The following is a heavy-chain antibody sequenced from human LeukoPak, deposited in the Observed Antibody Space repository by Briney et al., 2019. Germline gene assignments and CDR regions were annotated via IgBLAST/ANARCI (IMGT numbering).Heavy chain of an antibody. CDR2: IHESGIT. CDR3: VKHSDRWHYSMDV. CDR1: GDSIKDY. J-gene: IGHJ6*02. D-gene: IGHD1-26*01. Sequence: SETLSLTCTVSGDSIKDYWSWCRRPPGKGGEWIAQIHESGITAYNPSLKSRVTISRDTSENQISLQLSSVTAADTAVYYCVKHSDRWHYSMDVWGQGTTVTVSS. V-gene: IGHV4-59*08.